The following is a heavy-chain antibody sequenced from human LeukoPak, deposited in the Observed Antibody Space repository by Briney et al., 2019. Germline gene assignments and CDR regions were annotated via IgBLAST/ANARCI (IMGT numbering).Heavy chain of an antibody. Sequence: PGGSLRLSCAASGFIFSDAWMNWVRPAPGKGLEWVGHIRSKADGGTPDYIAPVKGRFTISRDDSKDTLYLQMNSLNTEDTAMYYCTTRSPARYCSDGACYSSADYWGQGTLVTVPS. CDR3: TTRSPARYCSDGACYSSADY. J-gene: IGHJ4*02. CDR2: IRSKADGGTP. D-gene: IGHD2-15*01. CDR1: GFIFSDAW. V-gene: IGHV3-15*07.